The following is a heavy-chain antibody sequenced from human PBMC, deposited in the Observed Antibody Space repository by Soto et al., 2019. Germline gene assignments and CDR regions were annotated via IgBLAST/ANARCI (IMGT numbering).Heavy chain of an antibody. Sequence: QVQLVQSGAEEKKPGASVKVSCKASGYTFTGYAMHWVRQAPGQRLEWMGWINAGNGNTKYSQKFQGRVTITRDTAARAADMELSSLSSEDTAVYYCARAVAVAAGFDYWGQGALVTVSS. CDR3: ARAVAVAAGFDY. CDR2: INAGNGNT. V-gene: IGHV1-3*05. D-gene: IGHD6-19*01. J-gene: IGHJ4*02. CDR1: GYTFTGYA.